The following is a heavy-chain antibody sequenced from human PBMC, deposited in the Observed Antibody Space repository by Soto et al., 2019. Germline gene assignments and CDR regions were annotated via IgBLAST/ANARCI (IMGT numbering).Heavy chain of an antibody. V-gene: IGHV1-69*06. CDR2: IIPIFGTA. D-gene: IGHD1-26*01. Sequence: SVKVSCKASGGTFSSYAISWVRQAPGQGLEWMGGIIPIFGTANYAQKFQGRVTITADKSTSTAYMELSSLRSDDTAVYYCARDRIVGAKAYDYWGQGTLVTVSS. CDR3: ARDRIVGAKAYDY. CDR1: GGTFSSYA. J-gene: IGHJ4*02.